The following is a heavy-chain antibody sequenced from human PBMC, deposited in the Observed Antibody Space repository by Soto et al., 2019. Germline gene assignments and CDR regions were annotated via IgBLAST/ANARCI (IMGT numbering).Heavy chain of an antibody. V-gene: IGHV1-69*12. J-gene: IGHJ3*02. Sequence: QVQLVQWGAEVKKAGSSGEVSCKPPGGTFSNDAINWVRQAPGRGHELRGRIIPIFSTTNYAQKFQGRVTMTADESTITAYLELSSLKQDDTAVYYCAREVAADGTFREDVFDIWGQGKLVSVSS. D-gene: IGHD6-13*01. CDR1: GGTFSNDA. CDR3: AREVAADGTFREDVFDI. CDR2: IIPIFSTT.